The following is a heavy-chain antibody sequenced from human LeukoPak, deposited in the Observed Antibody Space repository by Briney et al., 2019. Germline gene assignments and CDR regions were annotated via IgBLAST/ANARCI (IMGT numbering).Heavy chain of an antibody. CDR2: IYTSGST. V-gene: IGHV4-4*07. D-gene: IGHD1-7*01. J-gene: IGHJ3*02. CDR3: ARGPVGGTTYNDGDAFDI. CDR1: GGSISSYY. Sequence: SETLSLTCTVSGGSISSYYWSWIRQPAGKGLEWIGRIYTSGSTNYNPSLKSRVTISVDTSKNQFSLKLSSVTAADTAVYYCARGPVGGTTYNDGDAFDIWGQGTMVTVSS.